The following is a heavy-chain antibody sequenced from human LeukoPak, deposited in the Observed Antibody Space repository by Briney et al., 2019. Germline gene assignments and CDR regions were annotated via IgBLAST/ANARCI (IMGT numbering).Heavy chain of an antibody. CDR3: AREPYYYDSSVYYAPWYFDL. J-gene: IGHJ2*01. Sequence: ASVKVSCKASGYTFTSYGISWVRQAPGQGLEWMGWISAYNGNTNYAQKLQGRVTMTTDTSTTTAYMELSSLRSEDTAVYFCAREPYYYDSSVYYAPWYFDLWGRGTLVTVSS. CDR1: GYTFTSYG. V-gene: IGHV1-18*01. D-gene: IGHD3-22*01. CDR2: ISAYNGNT.